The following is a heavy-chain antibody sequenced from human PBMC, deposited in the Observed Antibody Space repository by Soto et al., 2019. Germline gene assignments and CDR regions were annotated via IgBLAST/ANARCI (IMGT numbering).Heavy chain of an antibody. V-gene: IGHV3-48*03. CDR1: GFTFSSYE. Sequence: EVQLVESGGGLVQPGGSLRLSCAASGFTFSSYEMNWVRQAPGKGLEWVSYISSSGSPIYYAGSVKGRFTISRDNAKSSLYLQMNSLRAEDTAFYYCAREGNPAIAVAVFLDAFDIWGLGTMVTVSS. CDR2: ISSSGSPI. J-gene: IGHJ3*02. D-gene: IGHD6-19*01. CDR3: AREGNPAIAVAVFLDAFDI.